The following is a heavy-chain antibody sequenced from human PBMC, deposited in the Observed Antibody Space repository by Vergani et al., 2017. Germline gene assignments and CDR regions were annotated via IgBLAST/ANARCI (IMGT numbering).Heavy chain of an antibody. Sequence: QVQLQQWGAGLLKPSETLSLTCAVYGGSFSGYYWSWIRQPPGKGLEWIGSIYHSGSTYYNPSLKSRVTISVDTSKNQFSLKLSSVTAADTAVYYCARGRRTIFLWGQGTLVTVSS. J-gene: IGHJ4*02. V-gene: IGHV4-34*01. CDR2: IYHSGST. CDR3: ARGRRTIFL. D-gene: IGHD3-9*01. CDR1: GGSFSGYY.